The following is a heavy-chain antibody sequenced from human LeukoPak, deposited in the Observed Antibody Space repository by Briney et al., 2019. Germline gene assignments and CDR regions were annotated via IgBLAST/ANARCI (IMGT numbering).Heavy chain of an antibody. Sequence: GSLRLSCAASGFTFSSYGMHWVRQAPGKGLGGVAVIWYDGSNKYYADSVKGRFTISRDNSKNTLYLQMNSLRAEDTAVYYCARGVVAARFWFDPWGQGTLVTVSS. D-gene: IGHD2-15*01. CDR2: IWYDGSNK. CDR3: ARGVVAARFWFDP. CDR1: GFTFSSYG. J-gene: IGHJ5*02. V-gene: IGHV3-33*08.